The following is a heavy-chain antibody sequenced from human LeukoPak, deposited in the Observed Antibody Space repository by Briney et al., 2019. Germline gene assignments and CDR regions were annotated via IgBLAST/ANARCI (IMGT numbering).Heavy chain of an antibody. CDR2: INGDESST. J-gene: IGHJ4*02. CDR1: AFTFNTYW. D-gene: IGHD1-26*01. Sequence: GGSLRLSSAASAFTFNTYWMHWVRQVPGRGLEWVSRINGDESSTNYADSVKGRFTISRDNAKDTLYLHMNSLTAEGTAVYYCARGAKWAYYFDYWGQGTLVTVSS. CDR3: ARGAKWAYYFDY. V-gene: IGHV3-74*01.